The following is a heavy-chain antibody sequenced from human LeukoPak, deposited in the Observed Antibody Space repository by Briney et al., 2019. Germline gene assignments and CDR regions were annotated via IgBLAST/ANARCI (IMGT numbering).Heavy chain of an antibody. CDR3: AAALDY. D-gene: IGHD6-13*01. Sequence: GSLRLSCAASGFTFSSYTMHWVRQAPGKGLEWVAVISYDGSIKYYADSVKGRFTISRDNSKNTLYLQMNSLRAEDTAVYYAAAALDYWGQGTLVTVSS. V-gene: IGHV3-30*04. J-gene: IGHJ4*02. CDR2: ISYDGSIK. CDR1: GFTFSSYT.